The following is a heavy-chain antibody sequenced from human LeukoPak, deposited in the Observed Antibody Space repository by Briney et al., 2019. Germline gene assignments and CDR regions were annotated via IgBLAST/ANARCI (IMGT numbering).Heavy chain of an antibody. Sequence: SETLSLTCTVSGGSISSYYWSWIRQPPGKGLEWIGYIYYSGSTNYNPSLKSRVTISVDTSKNQFSLKLSSVTAADTAVYYCARDNYGDRSSYYYYGMDVWGQGTTVTVSS. CDR1: GGSISSYY. J-gene: IGHJ6*02. CDR2: IYYSGST. D-gene: IGHD4-17*01. V-gene: IGHV4-59*01. CDR3: ARDNYGDRSSYYYYGMDV.